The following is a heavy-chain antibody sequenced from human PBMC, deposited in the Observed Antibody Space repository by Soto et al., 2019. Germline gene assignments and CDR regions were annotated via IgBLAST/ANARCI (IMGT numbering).Heavy chain of an antibody. CDR3: ARDIRYGEQEDDDFDI. Sequence: GASVKVSCKASGGTFSSYAISWVRQAPGQGLEWMGGIIPIFGTANYAQKFQGRVTITADESTSTAYMELSSLRSEDTAVYYCARDIRYGEQEDDDFDIWGQGTMVTVS. D-gene: IGHD4-17*01. J-gene: IGHJ3*02. CDR1: GGTFSSYA. V-gene: IGHV1-69*13. CDR2: IIPIFGTA.